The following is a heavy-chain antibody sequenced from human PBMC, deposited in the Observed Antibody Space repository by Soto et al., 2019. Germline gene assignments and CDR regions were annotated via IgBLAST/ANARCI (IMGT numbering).Heavy chain of an antibody. J-gene: IGHJ6*02. CDR1: GYTFTSSG. Sequence: ASVKVSCKASGYTFTSSGISWLRQAPGQGLEWMGWISTYNGDTNDAPKFQDRVTMTIDRSTSTAYMELRSLRSDDAAVYYCARAGAAPYYCYGMDVWGQGTRVTGSS. D-gene: IGHD2-15*01. V-gene: IGHV1-18*01. CDR3: ARAGAAPYYCYGMDV. CDR2: ISTYNGDT.